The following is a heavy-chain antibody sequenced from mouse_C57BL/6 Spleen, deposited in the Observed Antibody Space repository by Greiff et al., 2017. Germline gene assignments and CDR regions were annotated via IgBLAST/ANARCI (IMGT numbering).Heavy chain of an antibody. J-gene: IGHJ2*01. V-gene: IGHV7-3*01. D-gene: IGHD4-1*02. CDR3: ARSTGGFDY. CDR2: IRNKANGYTT. Sequence: EVMLVESGGGLVQPGGSLSLSCAASGFTFTDYYMSWVRQPPGKALEWLGFIRNKANGYTTEYSASVKGRFTISRDNSQSILYLQMNALRAEDSATYYCARSTGGFDYWGQGTTLTVSS. CDR1: GFTFTDYY.